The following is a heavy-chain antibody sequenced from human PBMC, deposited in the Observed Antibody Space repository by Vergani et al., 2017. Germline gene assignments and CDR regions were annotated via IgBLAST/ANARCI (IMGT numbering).Heavy chain of an antibody. J-gene: IGHJ6*02. V-gene: IGHV3-30*18. Sequence: QVQLVESGGGVVQPGRSLRLSCAASGFTFSSYGMHWVHQAPGKGLEWVAVISYDGSNKYYADSVKGRFTISRDNSKNTLYLQMNSLRAEDTAVYYCAKDYLRDNLYYYYGMDVWGQGTTVTVSS. CDR2: ISYDGSNK. CDR3: AKDYLRDNLYYYYGMDV. CDR1: GFTFSSYG. D-gene: IGHD1-1*01.